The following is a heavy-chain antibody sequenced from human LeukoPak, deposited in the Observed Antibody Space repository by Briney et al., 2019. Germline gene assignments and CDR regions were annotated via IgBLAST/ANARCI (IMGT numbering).Heavy chain of an antibody. CDR1: GFTFSSSW. Sequence: GGSLRLSCAASGFTFSSSWMHWVRQAPGKGLVWVARINSDGSSTNYADSVKGRSTISRDNANNTLYLHISNLRAEDAAFYYCARERGWSFYFDSWGQGTLVTVSS. D-gene: IGHD6-19*01. J-gene: IGHJ4*02. V-gene: IGHV3-74*01. CDR3: ARERGWSFYFDS. CDR2: INSDGSST.